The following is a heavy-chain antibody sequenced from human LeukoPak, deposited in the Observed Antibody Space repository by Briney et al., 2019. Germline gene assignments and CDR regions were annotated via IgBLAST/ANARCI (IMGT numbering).Heavy chain of an antibody. CDR2: ISSSSSYI. J-gene: IGHJ6*02. D-gene: IGHD3-10*01. CDR3: ARSGSASPPYGMDV. Sequence: GRSLRLSCAASGFTFSSYGMHWVRQAPGKGLEWVSSISSSSSYIYYADSVKGRFTISRDNAKNSLYLQMNSLRAEDTAVYYCARSGSASPPYGMDVWGQGTTVTVSS. CDR1: GFTFSSYG. V-gene: IGHV3-21*01.